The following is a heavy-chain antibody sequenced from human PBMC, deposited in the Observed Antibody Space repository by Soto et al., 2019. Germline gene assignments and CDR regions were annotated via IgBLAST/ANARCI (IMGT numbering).Heavy chain of an antibody. CDR3: ARGHYYGSGSYYKAPTDFDY. J-gene: IGHJ4*02. Sequence: LSLTCTVSGGSISSYYWSWIRQPPGKGLEWIGYIYYSGSTNYNPSLKSRVTISVDTSKNQFSLKLSSVTAADTAVYYCARGHYYGSGSYYKAPTDFDYWGQGTLVTVSS. V-gene: IGHV4-59*01. D-gene: IGHD3-10*01. CDR1: GGSISSYY. CDR2: IYYSGST.